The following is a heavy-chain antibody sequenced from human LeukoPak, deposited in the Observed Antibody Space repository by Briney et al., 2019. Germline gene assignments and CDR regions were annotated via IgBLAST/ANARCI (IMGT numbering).Heavy chain of an antibody. Sequence: GGSLRLSCAASGLTFTNYAMTWVRQAPRKGLEWVSAIGASGENTFYADSVKGRFTISRDNSNNTLPLQMNSLRVEDTAVYYCARKPSYLNWFDPWGEGTLVTVSS. V-gene: IGHV3-23*01. CDR3: ARKPSYLNWFDP. CDR2: IGASGENT. J-gene: IGHJ5*02. CDR1: GLTFTNYA.